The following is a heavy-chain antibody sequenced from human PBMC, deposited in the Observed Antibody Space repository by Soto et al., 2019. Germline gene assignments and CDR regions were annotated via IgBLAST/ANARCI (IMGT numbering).Heavy chain of an antibody. D-gene: IGHD3-10*01. J-gene: IGHJ4*02. CDR3: AKRGSGSYFAY. Sequence: EVQLLESGGGLVQPGGSLRLSCAASGFTFSSYAMRWVRQALGKGLEWVSAISGRGDSTYYADSVKGRFTISRDNSKNTLYLQMNSLRAEDTAVYYGAKRGSGSYFAYWGQGTLVTVSS. CDR1: GFTFSSYA. V-gene: IGHV3-23*01. CDR2: ISGRGDST.